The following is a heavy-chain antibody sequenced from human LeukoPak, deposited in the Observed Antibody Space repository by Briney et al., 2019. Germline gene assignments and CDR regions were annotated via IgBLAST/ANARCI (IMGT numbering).Heavy chain of an antibody. Sequence: GGSLRLSCVASGITFSTYPMHWVRQAPGKGMEYVSAISNDGGSPYYANSVKGRFTISRDNSKNTLYLQMGSLRTEDTAVYYCARERGRNGDYDYWGQGTVVTVSS. CDR3: ARERGRNGDYDY. CDR2: ISNDGGSP. D-gene: IGHD1-1*01. V-gene: IGHV3-64*01. CDR1: GITFSTYP. J-gene: IGHJ4*02.